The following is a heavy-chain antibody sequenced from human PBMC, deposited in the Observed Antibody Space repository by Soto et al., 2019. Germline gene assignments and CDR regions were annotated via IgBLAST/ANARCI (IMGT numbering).Heavy chain of an antibody. D-gene: IGHD3-10*01. J-gene: IGHJ6*02. V-gene: IGHV4-34*01. CDR2: INHSGST. Sequence: PSATLSLTCAVYGGSFSGYYWSWIRQPPGKGLEWIGEINHSGSTNYNPSLKSRVTISVDTSKNQFSLKLSSVTAADTAVYYCARVHLWFGYGMDVWGQGTTVTVS. CDR1: GGSFSGYY. CDR3: ARVHLWFGYGMDV.